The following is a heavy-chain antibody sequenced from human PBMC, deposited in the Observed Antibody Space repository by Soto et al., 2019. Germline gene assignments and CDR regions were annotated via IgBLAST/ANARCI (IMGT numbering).Heavy chain of an antibody. D-gene: IGHD4-17*01. CDR2: IKSKTDGGTT. Sequence: EVQLVESGGGLVKPGGSLRLSCAASGFTFSNAWMSWVRQAPGKGLEWVGRIKSKTDGGTTDYAAPVKGRFTISRDDSKNTLYLQMNSPKTEDTAVYYCTTDTRRLRPTTDYYYYYGMDVWGQGTTVTVSS. J-gene: IGHJ6*02. V-gene: IGHV3-15*01. CDR1: GFTFSNAW. CDR3: TTDTRRLRPTTDYYYYYGMDV.